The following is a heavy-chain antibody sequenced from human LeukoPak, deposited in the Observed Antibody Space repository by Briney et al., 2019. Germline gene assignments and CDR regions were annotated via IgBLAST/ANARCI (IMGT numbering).Heavy chain of an antibody. CDR2: IYPGDSDT. CDR3: ARPPSSSWQNWYFDL. Sequence: KYGESLKISCKASGCSFTTYWIGWVRQMPGKGLEWMGIIYPGDSDTRYSPSFQGQVTISADKSISTAYLQWSSLKASDTAMYYCARPPSSSWQNWYFDLWGRGTLVTVSS. V-gene: IGHV5-51*01. D-gene: IGHD6-13*01. CDR1: GCSFTTYW. J-gene: IGHJ2*01.